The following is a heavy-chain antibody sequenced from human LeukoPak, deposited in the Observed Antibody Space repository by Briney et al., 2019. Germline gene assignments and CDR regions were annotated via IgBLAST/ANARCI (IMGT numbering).Heavy chain of an antibody. Sequence: ASVKVSCKASGGTFSSYAISWVRQAPGQGLEWMGRIIPIFGTANYAQKFQGRVTITTDESTSTAYMELSSLRSEDTAVYYCAVYSSGWYGENYYFEYWGQGTLVTVSS. J-gene: IGHJ4*02. V-gene: IGHV1-69*05. CDR2: IIPIFGTA. CDR3: AVYSSGWYGENYYFEY. D-gene: IGHD6-19*01. CDR1: GGTFSSYA.